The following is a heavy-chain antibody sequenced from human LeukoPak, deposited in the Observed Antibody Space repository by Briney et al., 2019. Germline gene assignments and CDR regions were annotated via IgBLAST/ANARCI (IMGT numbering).Heavy chain of an antibody. J-gene: IGHJ4*02. CDR2: IWYDGSNK. Sequence: GGSLRLSCAASGFTFSNYGMHWVRQAPGTGLEWVAVIWYDGSNKYYGDSVKGRFTISRDNSKNTLYLQMNSLRAEDTAVYYCARAPRGSGSNYFDYWGQGTLVTVSS. CDR1: GFTFSNYG. CDR3: ARAPRGSGSNYFDY. V-gene: IGHV3-33*01. D-gene: IGHD3-22*01.